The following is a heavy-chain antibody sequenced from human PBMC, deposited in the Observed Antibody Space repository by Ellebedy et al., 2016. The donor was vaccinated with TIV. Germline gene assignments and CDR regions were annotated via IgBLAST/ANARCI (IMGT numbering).Heavy chain of an antibody. CDR1: GFTVSNNC. J-gene: IGHJ4*02. CDR2: IYSGGST. Sequence: PGGSLRLSCADSGFTVSNNCISWVRQAPGKGLEWVSVIYSGGSTYYADSVKGRFTISRDNSKNTVYLQMNSLRAEDTAVYYCARGVLSGYWGQGTLVTVSS. V-gene: IGHV3-53*01. D-gene: IGHD2/OR15-2a*01. CDR3: ARGVLSGY.